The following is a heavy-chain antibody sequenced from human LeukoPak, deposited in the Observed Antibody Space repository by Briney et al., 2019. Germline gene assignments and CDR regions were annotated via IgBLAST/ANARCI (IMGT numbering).Heavy chain of an antibody. CDR3: ARSLNDYVWGSYRPDAFDM. V-gene: IGHV1-8*02. CDR2: MNPNSGNT. CDR1: GYTFTSYD. D-gene: IGHD3-16*02. J-gene: IGHJ3*02. Sequence: ASVKVSCKASGYTFTSYDINWVRQATGQGLEWMGWMNPNSGNTGYAQMLQGRVTMTTDTSTSTAYMELRSLRSDDTAVYYCARSLNDYVWGSYRPDAFDMWGQGTMVTVSS.